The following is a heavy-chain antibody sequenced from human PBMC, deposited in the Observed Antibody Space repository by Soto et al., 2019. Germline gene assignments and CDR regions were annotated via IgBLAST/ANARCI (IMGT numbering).Heavy chain of an antibody. J-gene: IGHJ4*02. CDR1: GGSVSSGAHY. V-gene: IGHV4-31*02. D-gene: IGHD1-1*01. CDR2: VYYRGGT. Sequence: TLSLTCTVSGGSVSSGAHYWSWIRQHPGKGLEWIGYVYYRGGTYYNPSLRGRVTISSDTSTNQFSLKLSSVTAADTAVYYCARAPDGTVAFDVWGQGSLVTV. CDR3: ARAPDGTVAFDV.